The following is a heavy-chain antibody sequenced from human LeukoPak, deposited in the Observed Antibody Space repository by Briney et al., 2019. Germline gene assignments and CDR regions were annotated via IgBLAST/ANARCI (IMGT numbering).Heavy chain of an antibody. J-gene: IGHJ4*02. CDR1: GFTFSDYY. D-gene: IGHD2-15*01. V-gene: IGHV3-11*04. CDR3: ARKGYFNNQPLDQ. Sequence: GGSLRLSCAASGFTFSDYYMSWIRQAPGKGLEWVSYISSSGSTIYYADSVKGRFTISRDNAKKSLYLQMNSLRAEDTAVYYCARKGYFNNQPLDQWGQGTLVTASA. CDR2: ISSSGSTI.